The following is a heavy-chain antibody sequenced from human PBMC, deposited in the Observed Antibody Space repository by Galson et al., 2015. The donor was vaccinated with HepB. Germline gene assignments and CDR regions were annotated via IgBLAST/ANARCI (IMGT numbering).Heavy chain of an antibody. CDR2: INPNNGGT. J-gene: IGHJ4*02. D-gene: IGHD2-2*01. V-gene: IGHV1-2*02. CDR3: ARGDNAVIPAAMAFDY. Sequence: SVKVSCKASGYTFTGFYMHWVRQAPGQGPEWMGWINPNNGGTNSAQRFQGRVTVTRDTSISTAYMELSRLTSDDTAVYYCARGDNAVIPAAMAFDYWGQGTLVIVSS. CDR1: GYTFTGFY.